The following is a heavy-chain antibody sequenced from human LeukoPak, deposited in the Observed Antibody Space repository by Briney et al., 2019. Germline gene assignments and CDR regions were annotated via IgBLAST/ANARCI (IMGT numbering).Heavy chain of an antibody. CDR3: AKDGGDYDILTGYYTHYYYMDV. V-gene: IGHV3-30*02. J-gene: IGHJ6*03. Sequence: GGSLRLSCAASGFTFSSYGMHWVRQAPGKGLEWVAFIRYDGSNKYYADSAKGRFTISRDNSKNTLYLQMNSLRAEDTAVYYCAKDGGDYDILTGYYTHYYYMDVWGKGTTVTISS. CDR1: GFTFSSYG. D-gene: IGHD3-9*01. CDR2: IRYDGSNK.